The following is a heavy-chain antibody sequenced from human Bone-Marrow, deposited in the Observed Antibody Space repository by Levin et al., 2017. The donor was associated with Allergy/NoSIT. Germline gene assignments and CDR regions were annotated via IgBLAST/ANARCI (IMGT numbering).Heavy chain of an antibody. V-gene: IGHV1-18*01. CDR3: ARLFRGSPQTKLFDF. D-gene: IGHD3-10*01. Sequence: GASVKVSCKGTGYIFNNYDISWVRLAPGQGPEWMGWISAYDGNTKYGEKFQGRVTMTTDTSTSTAYMELRSLRSDDTAVYYCARLFRGSPQTKLFDFWGQGTLVTVSS. CDR1: GYIFNNYD. CDR2: ISAYDGNT. J-gene: IGHJ4*02.